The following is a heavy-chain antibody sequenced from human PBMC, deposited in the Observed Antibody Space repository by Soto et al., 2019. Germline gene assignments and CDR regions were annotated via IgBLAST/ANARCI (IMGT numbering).Heavy chain of an antibody. J-gene: IGHJ5*02. D-gene: IGHD1-26*01. CDR2: IYHSGST. Sequence: TLSLTCAVSVGSISSGGYSWSWIRQPPGKGLEWIGYIYHSGSTYYNPSLKSRVTISVDRSKNQFSLKLSSVTAADTAVYYCATQEVGGSYVYTFDPWGQGTLVTVSS. CDR3: ATQEVGGSYVYTFDP. V-gene: IGHV4-30-2*01. CDR1: VGSISSGGYS.